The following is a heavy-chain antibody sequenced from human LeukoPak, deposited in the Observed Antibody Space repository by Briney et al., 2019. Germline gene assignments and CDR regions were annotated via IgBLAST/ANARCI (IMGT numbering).Heavy chain of an antibody. CDR2: IIPIFGTA. CDR1: GGTFSSYA. D-gene: IGHD3-22*01. CDR3: ARTNYYDSSGYQGAGTYYYGMDV. J-gene: IGHJ6*02. V-gene: IGHV1-69*13. Sequence: ASVKVSCKASGGTFSSYAISWVRQAPGQGLEWMGGIIPIFGTANYAQKFQGRVTITADESTSTAYMGLSSLRSEDTAVYYCARTNYYDSSGYQGAGTYYYGMDVWGPGTTVTVSS.